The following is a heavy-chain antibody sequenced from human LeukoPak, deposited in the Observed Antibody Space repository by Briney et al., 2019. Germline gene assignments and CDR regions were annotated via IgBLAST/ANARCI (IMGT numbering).Heavy chain of an antibody. CDR2: ISGSGGST. Sequence: GGSLRLSCAASGFAFSTYAMSWVRQAPGKGLEWVTGISGSGGSTYYADSVKGRFTISRDNSKNTLYLQMNSLRAEDTAVYYCAKDRGEGGNRYGFFDYWGQGTLVTVSS. V-gene: IGHV3-23*01. CDR3: AKDRGEGGNRYGFFDY. CDR1: GFAFSTYA. J-gene: IGHJ4*02. D-gene: IGHD4-23*01.